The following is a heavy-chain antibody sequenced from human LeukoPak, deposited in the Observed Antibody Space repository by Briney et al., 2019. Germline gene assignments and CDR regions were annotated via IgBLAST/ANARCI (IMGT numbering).Heavy chain of an antibody. CDR1: GYTFTSYD. D-gene: IGHD6-13*01. V-gene: IGHV1-18*01. CDR3: AEIAAAGGQWFDP. CDR2: MNPNSGNT. J-gene: IGHJ5*02. Sequence: ASVKVSCKASGYTFTSYDINWVRQATGQGLEWMGWMNPNSGNTNYAQKLQGRVTMTTDTSTSTAYMELRSLRSDDTAVYYCAEIAAAGGQWFDPWGQGTLVTVSS.